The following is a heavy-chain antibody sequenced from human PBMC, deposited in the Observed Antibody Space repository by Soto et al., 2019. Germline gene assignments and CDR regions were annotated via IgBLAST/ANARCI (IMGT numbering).Heavy chain of an antibody. CDR3: ARGSGYKSDRVDY. CDR2: ISYDGSKK. Sequence: QVELMESGGGVVQPGRSLRLSCAASGFNFSSYAMHWVRQAPGKGLEWVAVISYDGSKKYYADSVKGRFTISRDNYKNTLYLQMNSLRAEDTAVYYCARGSGYKSDRVDYWGQGTLVTVSS. J-gene: IGHJ4*02. D-gene: IGHD5-12*01. CDR1: GFNFSSYA. V-gene: IGHV3-30-3*01.